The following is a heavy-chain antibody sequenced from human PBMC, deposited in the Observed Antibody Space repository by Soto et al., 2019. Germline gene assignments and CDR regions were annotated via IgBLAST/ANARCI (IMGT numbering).Heavy chain of an antibody. D-gene: IGHD6-19*01. V-gene: IGHV3-20*04. CDR3: ARGGALAPEYSSGWYFADAFDI. CDR1: GFTFDDYG. J-gene: IGHJ3*02. CDR2: INWNGGST. Sequence: GGSLRLSCAASGFTFDDYGMSWVRQAPGKGLECVSGINWNGGSTGYADSVKGRFTTSRDNAKNSLYLQMNSLRAEDTAVYYCARGGALAPEYSSGWYFADAFDIWGQGTMVTVSS.